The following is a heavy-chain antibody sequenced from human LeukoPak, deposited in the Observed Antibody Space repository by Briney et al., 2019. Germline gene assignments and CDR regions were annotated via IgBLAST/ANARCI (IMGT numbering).Heavy chain of an antibody. J-gene: IGHJ4*02. CDR3: AKFGLPTLWFGELLTDY. V-gene: IGHV3-74*01. CDR1: GFTFSSYW. CDR2: INSDGSST. Sequence: GGSLRLSCAASGFTFSSYWMHWVRQAPGKGLVWVSRINSDGSSTSYADSVKGRFTISRDNAKNTLYLQMNSLRAEDTAVYYCAKFGLPTLWFGELLTDYWGQGTLVTVSS. D-gene: IGHD3-10*01.